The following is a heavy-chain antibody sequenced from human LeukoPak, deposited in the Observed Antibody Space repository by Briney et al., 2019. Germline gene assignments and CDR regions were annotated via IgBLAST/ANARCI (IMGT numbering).Heavy chain of an antibody. CDR2: IRYDGSNK. CDR1: GFTFSSYG. Sequence: PGGSLRLSCAASGFTFSSYGMHWVRQAPGKGLEWVAFIRYDGSNKYYADSVKGRFTISRDNSKNTLYLQMNSLRAEDTAVYYCAKGQRGIASAGVMDVWGRGTTVAVSS. D-gene: IGHD6-13*01. V-gene: IGHV3-30*02. J-gene: IGHJ6*03. CDR3: AKGQRGIASAGVMDV.